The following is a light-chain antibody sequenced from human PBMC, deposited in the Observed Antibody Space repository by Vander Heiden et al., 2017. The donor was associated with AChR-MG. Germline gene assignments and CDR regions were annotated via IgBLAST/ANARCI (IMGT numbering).Light chain of an antibody. CDR1: QGVRTA. CDR3: LRVYGYGLT. J-gene: IGKJ5*01. Sequence: AIQLTQSPSSLSAFVGDRVTITCRASQGVRTALAWYQQRPGKAPKLLIYDASSLQSGVPSRFSGSGSGTDFTLTISSLHPEDFTTYSSLRVYGYGLTFAQETRLEI. V-gene: IGKV1-13*02. CDR2: DAS.